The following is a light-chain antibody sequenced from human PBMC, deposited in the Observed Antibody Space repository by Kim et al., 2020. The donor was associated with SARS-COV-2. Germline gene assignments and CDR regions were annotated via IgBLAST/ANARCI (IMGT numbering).Light chain of an antibody. CDR2: DVK. J-gene: IGLJ2*01. V-gene: IGLV2-14*03. CDR1: SGDVGSNSY. Sequence: QSALTQPASVSGFAGQSITISCTGTSGDVGSNSYVSWYQQHPGAVPKLMIYDVKDRPSGVSYRFSGSKSGSTASLTISGLQAEDEADYYCLSYTRNTTWVFGGGTQLTVL. CDR3: LSYTRNTTWV.